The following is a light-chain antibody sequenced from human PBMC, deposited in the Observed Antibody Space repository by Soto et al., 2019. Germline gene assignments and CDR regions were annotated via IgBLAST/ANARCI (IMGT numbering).Light chain of an antibody. V-gene: IGKV3-15*01. CDR1: QSVSSY. Sequence: EIVMTQSPATLSVSLGERVTLSCRASQSVSSYLAWYQQKPGQAPRLLISDASTRATDIPDRFSGSESGTDFTLTISSLQSTDVAVYYCLQYSTWPPLYTFGQGTKLEIK. CDR3: LQYSTWPPLYT. J-gene: IGKJ2*01. CDR2: DAS.